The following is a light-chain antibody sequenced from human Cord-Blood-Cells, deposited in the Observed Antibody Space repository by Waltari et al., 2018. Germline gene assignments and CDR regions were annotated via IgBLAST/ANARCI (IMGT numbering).Light chain of an antibody. CDR3: SSYAGSNNWV. CDR2: EVS. CDR1: SSDVVGYNY. J-gene: IGLJ3*02. Sequence: QSALTQPPSASGSPGQSVTISCTGTSSDVVGYNYVSWYQHHPVKAPKLMIYEVSKRSSGVLDRYAGSKSGNTASLTVSGLLAEDEADYYCSSYAGSNNWVFGVGTKLTVL. V-gene: IGLV2-8*01.